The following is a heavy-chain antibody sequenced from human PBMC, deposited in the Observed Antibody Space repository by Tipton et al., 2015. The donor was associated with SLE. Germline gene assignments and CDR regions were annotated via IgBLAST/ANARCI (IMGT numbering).Heavy chain of an antibody. Sequence: TLSLTCTVSGGSISSSSYYWGWIRQPPGKGLEWIGSIYYSGSTYYNPSLRSRVTISVDTVRNQFSLKLYSVTVADTAMYYCASLMTTVTFDAFDVWGQGTMLTVSS. V-gene: IGHV4-39*07. J-gene: IGHJ3*01. D-gene: IGHD4-17*01. CDR3: ASLMTTVTFDAFDV. CDR1: GGSISSSSYY. CDR2: IYYSGST.